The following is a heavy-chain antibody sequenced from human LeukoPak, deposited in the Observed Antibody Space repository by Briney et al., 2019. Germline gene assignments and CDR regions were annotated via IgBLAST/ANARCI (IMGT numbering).Heavy chain of an antibody. D-gene: IGHD6-19*01. J-gene: IGHJ4*02. Sequence: GGSLRLSCAASGFTFSSNYMSWVRQAPGKGLEWVSLIYSGGSTYYADSVKGRFTISRDNSKNTLYLQMNSLRAEDTAVYYCAKDLRRGVVAVAGTGFDYWGQGTLVTVSS. CDR3: AKDLRRGVVAVAGTGFDY. CDR1: GFTFSSNY. CDR2: IYSGGST. V-gene: IGHV3-53*05.